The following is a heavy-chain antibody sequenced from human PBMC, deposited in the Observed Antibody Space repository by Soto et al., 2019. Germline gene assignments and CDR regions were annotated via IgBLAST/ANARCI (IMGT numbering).Heavy chain of an antibody. V-gene: IGHV3-23*01. CDR2: IGGAAVIT. CDR1: GFIFSNYA. J-gene: IGHJ3*02. CDR3: AKDSTSYNGIYDPFDI. D-gene: IGHD1-1*01. Sequence: EVQLLESGGGLVQPGGSLRLSCEASGFIFSNYAMSWVRQGPGKGLEWVSVIGGAAVITDCADSVKGRCTVSRDDSKNTVYLQLDSLRDDDTAVYYCAKDSTSYNGIYDPFDIWGQGTMVTVSS.